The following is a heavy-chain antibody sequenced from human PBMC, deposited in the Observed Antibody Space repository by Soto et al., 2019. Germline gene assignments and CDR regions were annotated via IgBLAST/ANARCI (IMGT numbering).Heavy chain of an antibody. CDR1: GFTFSNHG. CDR2: IWYDGSNK. V-gene: IGHV3-33*01. CDR3: ARDNGTLYYFDS. D-gene: IGHD2-8*01. Sequence: GGSLRLSCAASGFTFSNHGMRWVRQAPGKGLEWVAVIWYDGSNKYYADSVKGRFTISRDNSKNTLYLQMNSLRAEDTAVYYCARDNGTLYYFDSWGQGTLVTVSS. J-gene: IGHJ4*02.